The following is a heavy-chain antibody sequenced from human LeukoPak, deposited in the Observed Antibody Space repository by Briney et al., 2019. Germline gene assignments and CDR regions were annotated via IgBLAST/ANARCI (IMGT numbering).Heavy chain of an antibody. CDR3: AKDRVEVSWSGYFDY. CDR1: GGSLSSGGYY. Sequence: SETLSLTCTVSGGSLSSGGYYWSWIRQHPGKGLEWIGYIYYSGSTYYNPSLKSRVTISVDTSKNQFSLKLSSVTAADTAVYYCAKDRVEVSWSGYFDYWGQGTLVTVSS. D-gene: IGHD6-13*01. V-gene: IGHV4-31*03. CDR2: IYYSGST. J-gene: IGHJ4*02.